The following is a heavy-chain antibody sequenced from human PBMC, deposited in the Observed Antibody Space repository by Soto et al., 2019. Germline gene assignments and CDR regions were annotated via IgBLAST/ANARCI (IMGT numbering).Heavy chain of an antibody. CDR1: GFTFSTSS. J-gene: IGHJ6*02. V-gene: IGHV3-21*01. CDR3: AREYTAWPLAYGLDV. D-gene: IGHD2-2*02. Sequence: KPGGSLRLSCVGSGFTFSTSSINWVRQAPGKGLEWVSSISSRSDIYYADSVKGRFTISRDNAKNSVSLQMNSLRAEDTAVYYCAREYTAWPLAYGLDVWGQGTTVTVSS. CDR2: ISSRSDI.